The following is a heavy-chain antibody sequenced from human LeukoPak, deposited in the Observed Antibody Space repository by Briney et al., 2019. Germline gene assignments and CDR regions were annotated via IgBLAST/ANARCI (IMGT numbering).Heavy chain of an antibody. D-gene: IGHD3-22*01. CDR3: ARASYYDSSGYYYRVFDY. CDR2: ISAYNGST. CDR1: GYTFTSYG. J-gene: IGHJ4*02. Sequence: GASVKVSCKASGYTFTSYGISWVRQAPGQGLEWMGWISAYNGSTNYAQKLQGRVTMTTDTSTSTAYMELRSLRSDDTAVYYCARASYYDSSGYYYRVFDYWGQGTLVTVSS. V-gene: IGHV1-18*01.